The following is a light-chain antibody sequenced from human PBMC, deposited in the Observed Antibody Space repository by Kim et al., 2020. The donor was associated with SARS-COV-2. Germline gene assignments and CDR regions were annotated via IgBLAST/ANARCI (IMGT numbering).Light chain of an antibody. CDR3: QQLNSYPRT. J-gene: IGKJ5*01. V-gene: IGKV1-9*01. CDR1: QGISSY. CDR2: AAS. Sequence: ASVGDRVTITCRASQGISSYLAWYQQKPGKAPKLLIYAASTLQSGVPSRFSGSGSGTEFTLTISSLQPEDFAIYYCQQLNSYPRTFGQGTRLEIK.